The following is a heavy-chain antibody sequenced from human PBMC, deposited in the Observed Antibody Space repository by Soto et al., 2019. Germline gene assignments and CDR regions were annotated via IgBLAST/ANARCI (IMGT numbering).Heavy chain of an antibody. CDR2: IYYSGST. V-gene: IGHV4-30-4*01. D-gene: IGHD6-13*01. J-gene: IGHJ4*02. Sequence: PSETLSLTCTVSGGSISSGDYYWSWIRQPPGKGLEWIGYIYYSGSTDYNPSLKSRVTISVDTSKNQFSLKLSSVTAADTAVYYCARASRYSSSWFYFNYWGQGTLVTAPQ. CDR3: ARASRYSSSWFYFNY. CDR1: GGSISSGDYY.